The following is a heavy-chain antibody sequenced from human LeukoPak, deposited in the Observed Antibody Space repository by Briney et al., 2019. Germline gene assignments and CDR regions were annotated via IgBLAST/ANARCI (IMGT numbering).Heavy chain of an antibody. CDR2: IKQDGSET. J-gene: IGHJ4*02. Sequence: GGSLRLSCAGFGFTFSSYYMSWVRQAPGKGLEWVANIKQDGSETRYVDSVKGRFTISRDNAKTSLYLQMNSLRAEDTAVYYCAGDPRGSEFSHFDSWGQGTLVTVSS. CDR1: GFTFSSYY. CDR3: AGDPRGSEFSHFDS. V-gene: IGHV3-7*01. D-gene: IGHD3-10*01.